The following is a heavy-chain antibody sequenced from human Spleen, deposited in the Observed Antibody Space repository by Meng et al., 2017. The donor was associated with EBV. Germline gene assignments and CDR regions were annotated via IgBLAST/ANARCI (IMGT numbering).Heavy chain of an antibody. Sequence: QVQLQQWGAGLLKPSETLSPTCAVSGASFSGNYWSWIRQPPGKGLEWIGEKNPSGSPTYNPSLKSRVTISLDTSKNQLSLKLRSVTAADTAVYYCATHGSGSYSWFDPWGQGTLVTVSS. CDR2: KNPSGSP. V-gene: IGHV4-34*01. CDR1: GASFSGNY. J-gene: IGHJ5*02. D-gene: IGHD3-10*01. CDR3: ATHGSGSYSWFDP.